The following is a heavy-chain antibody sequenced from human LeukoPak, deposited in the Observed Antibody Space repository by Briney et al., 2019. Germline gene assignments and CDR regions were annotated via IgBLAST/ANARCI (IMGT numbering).Heavy chain of an antibody. J-gene: IGHJ3*02. Sequence: GGSLRLSCAASGFTFSSYSVNWVRQAPGKGLEWVSSISSSSSYIYYADSVKGRFTISRDNAKNSLYLQMNSLRAEDTAVYYCAKDPNGDYIGTFDIWGQGTMVTVSS. D-gene: IGHD4-17*01. CDR2: ISSSSSYI. CDR3: AKDPNGDYIGTFDI. CDR1: GFTFSSYS. V-gene: IGHV3-21*04.